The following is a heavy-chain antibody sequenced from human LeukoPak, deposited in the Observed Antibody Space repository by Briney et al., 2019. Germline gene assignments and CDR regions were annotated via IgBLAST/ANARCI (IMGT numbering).Heavy chain of an antibody. V-gene: IGHV3-30-3*01. CDR1: GFTFSNYA. CDR2: ISYDGSNK. D-gene: IGHD3-10*01. CDR3: ARAKQAMVRGVIMFDY. Sequence: GGSLRLSCAASGFTFSNYAMHWVRQAPGKGLEWVAVISYDGSNKYYADSVKGRFTISRDNSKNTLYLQMNSLRAEDTAVYYCARAKQAMVRGVIMFDYWGQGTLVTVSS. J-gene: IGHJ4*02.